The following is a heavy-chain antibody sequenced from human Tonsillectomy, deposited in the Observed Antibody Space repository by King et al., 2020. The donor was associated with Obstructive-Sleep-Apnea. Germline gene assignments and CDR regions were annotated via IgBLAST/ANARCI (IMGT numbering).Heavy chain of an antibody. D-gene: IGHD3-22*01. CDR3: ARSYYYASSGPRGGYYFDY. V-gene: IGHV4-31*03. J-gene: IGHJ4*02. Sequence: MQLQESGPGLVKPSQTLSLTCTVSGGSISSAAYYWTWIRQHPGKGLEWIGYIYYSGSTYYNPSLKSRVTISVDTSKNQFSLKLSSVTAADTAVYYCARSYYYASSGPRGGYYFDYWGQGTLVTVSS. CDR1: GGSISSAAYY. CDR2: IYYSGST.